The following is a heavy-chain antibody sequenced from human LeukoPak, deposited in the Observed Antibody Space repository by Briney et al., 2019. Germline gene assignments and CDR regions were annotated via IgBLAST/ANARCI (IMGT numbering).Heavy chain of an antibody. CDR3: ARGPQENYYGSGKVDY. CDR1: GYTFTGYY. V-gene: IGHV1-2*02. CDR2: INPNSGGT. J-gene: IGHJ4*02. D-gene: IGHD3-10*01. Sequence: GASVKVSCKASGYTFTGYYIHWVRQAPGQGLEWMGWINPNSGGTDYAQKFQGRVTMTRDTSIDTAYMELSRLRSDDTAVYYCARGPQENYYGSGKVDYWGQGTLVTVSS.